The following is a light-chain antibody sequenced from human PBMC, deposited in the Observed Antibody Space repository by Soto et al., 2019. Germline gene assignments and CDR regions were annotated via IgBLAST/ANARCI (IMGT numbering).Light chain of an antibody. J-gene: IGLJ1*01. Sequence: QSALTQPASVSGSPGQSITISCTGTSSDVGAYNRVSWYQQHSGKAPKLMIYEVSNRPSGVSNRFSGSKSGNTASLTISGLQAVDEADYYCTSYTSISLYVFGTGTKVTVL. V-gene: IGLV2-14*01. CDR2: EVS. CDR3: TSYTSISLYV. CDR1: SSDVGAYNR.